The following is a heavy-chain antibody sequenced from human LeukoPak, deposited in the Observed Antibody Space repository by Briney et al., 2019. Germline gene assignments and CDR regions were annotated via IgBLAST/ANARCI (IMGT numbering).Heavy chain of an antibody. Sequence: GGSLRLSCAAPGFIFNNFGLIWVRQAPGKGLEWVSAISNDGGGTMYADFVKGRFTISRDNSKNTLFLQMNSLRAEDTALYYCAKGSSGYFADLWGQGTLVTVSS. CDR1: GFIFNNFG. CDR2: ISNDGGGT. CDR3: AKGSSGYFADL. V-gene: IGHV3-23*01. J-gene: IGHJ5*02. D-gene: IGHD3-22*01.